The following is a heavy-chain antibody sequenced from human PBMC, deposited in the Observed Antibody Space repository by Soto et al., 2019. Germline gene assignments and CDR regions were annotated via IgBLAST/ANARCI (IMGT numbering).Heavy chain of an antibody. D-gene: IGHD3-22*01. Sequence: RKRQPPGKGLEWIGYIYYSGSTNYNPSLKSRVTISVDTSKNQFSLKLSSVTAADTAVYYFSRQHYDDSSGYATNASGQGNL. V-gene: IGHV4-61*07. CDR3: SRQHYDDSSGYATNA. J-gene: IGHJ5*02. CDR2: IYYSGST.